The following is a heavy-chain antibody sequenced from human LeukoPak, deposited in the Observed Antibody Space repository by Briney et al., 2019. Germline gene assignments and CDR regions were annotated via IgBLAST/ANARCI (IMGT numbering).Heavy chain of an antibody. Sequence: SETLSLTCTVSGGSTSSYYWSWIRQPAGKGLEWIGRIYTSGSTNYNPSLKSRVTMSVDTSKNQFSLKLSSVTAADTAVYYCARDSSSWQTPYYFDYWGQGTLVTVSS. CDR1: GGSTSSYY. CDR2: IYTSGST. J-gene: IGHJ4*02. D-gene: IGHD6-13*01. CDR3: ARDSSSWQTPYYFDY. V-gene: IGHV4-4*07.